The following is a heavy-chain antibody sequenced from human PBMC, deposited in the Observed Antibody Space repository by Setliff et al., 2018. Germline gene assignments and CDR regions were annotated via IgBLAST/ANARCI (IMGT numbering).Heavy chain of an antibody. J-gene: IGHJ4*02. CDR3: AKDAYDSSGYGGHYFDY. CDR1: GFTFSSFA. V-gene: IGHV3-23*01. D-gene: IGHD3-22*01. Sequence: GGSLRLSCAASGFTFSSFAMSWVRQAPGKGLEWVASISESGNKTFHADSVKGRFTISRDNSKNTLYLQMSSLRAEDSAIYYCAKDAYDSSGYGGHYFDYWGQGALVTVSS. CDR2: ISESGNKT.